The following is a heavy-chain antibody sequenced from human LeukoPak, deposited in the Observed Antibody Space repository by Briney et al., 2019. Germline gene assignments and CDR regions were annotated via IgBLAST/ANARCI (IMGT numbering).Heavy chain of an antibody. V-gene: IGHV3-7*01. CDR3: ARDAYDYVWGSYHDY. CDR1: GFTFSSYW. CDR2: IKQDGSEK. D-gene: IGHD3-16*02. J-gene: IGHJ4*02. Sequence: GGSLRLSCAASGFTFSSYWMSWVRQAPGKGLEWVANIKQDGSEKYYVDSVKGRFTISRDNAKNSLYLQVNSLRAEDTAVYYCARDAYDYVWGSYHDYWGQGTLVTVSS.